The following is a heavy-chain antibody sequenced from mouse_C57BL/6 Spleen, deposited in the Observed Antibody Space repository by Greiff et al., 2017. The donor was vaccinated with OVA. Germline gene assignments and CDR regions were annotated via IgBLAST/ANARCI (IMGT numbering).Heavy chain of an antibody. V-gene: IGHV1-82*01. Sequence: QVQLQQSGPELVKPGASVKISCKASGYAFSSSWMNWVKQRPGKGLEWIGRIYPGDGDTNYNGKFKGKATLTADKSSSTAYMQLSSLTSEDSAVYFCAREGGDFPLAYWGQGTLVTVSA. CDR3: AREGGDFPLAY. CDR2: IYPGDGDT. CDR1: GYAFSSSW. J-gene: IGHJ3*01.